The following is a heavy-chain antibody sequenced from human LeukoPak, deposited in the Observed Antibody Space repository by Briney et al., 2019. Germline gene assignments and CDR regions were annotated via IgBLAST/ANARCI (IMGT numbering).Heavy chain of an antibody. J-gene: IGHJ4*02. CDR3: ARVSGWAYY. D-gene: IGHD6-19*01. Sequence: GSLRLSCAASGFTFSDYYWSWIRQPPGKGLEWIGEINHSGSTNYNPSLKSRVTISVDTSKNQFSLKLSSVTAADTAVYYCARVSGWAYYWGQGTLVTVSS. V-gene: IGHV4-34*01. CDR2: INHSGST. CDR1: GFTFSDYY.